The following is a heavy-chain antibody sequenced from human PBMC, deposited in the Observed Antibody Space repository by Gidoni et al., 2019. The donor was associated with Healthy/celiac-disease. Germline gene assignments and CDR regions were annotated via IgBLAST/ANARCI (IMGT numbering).Heavy chain of an antibody. CDR1: GGSFSGYY. CDR3: ATTREDTYYDILTGYHPEPFHH. V-gene: IGHV4-34*01. CDR2: INHSGST. J-gene: IGHJ4*02. Sequence: QVQLQQWGAGLLKPSETLSLTCAVYGGSFSGYYWSWIRQPPGKGLEWIGEINHSGSTNYNPSLKSRVTISLDTSKNQFSLKLSSVTAADTAVYYCATTREDTYYDILTGYHPEPFHHWGQGTLVTVSS. D-gene: IGHD3-9*01.